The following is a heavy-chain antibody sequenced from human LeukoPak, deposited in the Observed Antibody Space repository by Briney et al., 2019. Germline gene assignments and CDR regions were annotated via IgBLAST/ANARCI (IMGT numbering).Heavy chain of an antibody. Sequence: GASVKVSCKASGYTFTSYYMHWVRQAPGQGLEWMGIINPSGGSTSYAQKFQGRVTMTRDTSTSTVYMELSSLRSEDTAVYYCARSYGIWFSMGYGMDVWGKGTTVTVSS. J-gene: IGHJ6*04. V-gene: IGHV1-46*01. D-gene: IGHD3-10*01. CDR1: GYTFTSYY. CDR3: ARSYGIWFSMGYGMDV. CDR2: INPSGGST.